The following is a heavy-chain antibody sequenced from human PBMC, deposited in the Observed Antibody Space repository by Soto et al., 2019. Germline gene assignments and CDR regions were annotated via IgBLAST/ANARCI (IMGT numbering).Heavy chain of an antibody. J-gene: IGHJ4*02. CDR1: GLTFTRYS. CDR2: ISSTTNYI. V-gene: IGHV3-21*06. CDR3: ARESEDLTSNFDY. Sequence: EVQLVESGGGLVKPGGSLRLSCAASGLTFTRYSMNWFRQAPGKGLEWVSSISSTTNYIYYGDSMKGRFTISRDNAKNSLYLEMNSLRAEDTAVYYCARESEDLTSNFDYWGQGTLVTVSS.